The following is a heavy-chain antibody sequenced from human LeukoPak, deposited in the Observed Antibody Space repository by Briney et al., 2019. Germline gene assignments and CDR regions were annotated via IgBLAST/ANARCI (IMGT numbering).Heavy chain of an antibody. D-gene: IGHD3-22*01. CDR3: ARASITMRNYYYYYMDV. CDR1: GVSISSYY. J-gene: IGHJ6*03. CDR2: IYYSGST. V-gene: IGHV4-59*01. Sequence: SETLSLTCTVSGVSISSYYWSWLRQPPGKGLGWIGYIYYSGSTNYNPSLKSRVTISVDTSKNQFSLKLSSVTAADTAVYYCARASITMRNYYYYYMDVWGKGTTVTISS.